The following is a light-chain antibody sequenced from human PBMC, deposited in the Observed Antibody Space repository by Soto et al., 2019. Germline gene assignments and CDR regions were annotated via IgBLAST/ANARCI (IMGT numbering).Light chain of an antibody. Sequence: EIVLTQSPGTLSLSPGERATLSCRASQSVSSSYLAWYQQKPGQAPRLLIYGTSTRATGIPDRFSGSGSGTDFTLKISRLEPEDFAVYYCQQYGSALYTFGQGTKLEIK. CDR3: QQYGSALYT. J-gene: IGKJ2*01. CDR1: QSVSSSY. V-gene: IGKV3-20*01. CDR2: GTS.